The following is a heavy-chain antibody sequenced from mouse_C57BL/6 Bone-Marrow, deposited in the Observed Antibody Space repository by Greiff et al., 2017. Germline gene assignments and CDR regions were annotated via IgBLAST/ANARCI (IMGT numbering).Heavy chain of an antibody. CDR1: GYTFTSYW. V-gene: IGHV1-72*01. J-gene: IGHJ3*01. CDR3: ARGGWLPSWFAY. Sequence: QVHVKQPGAELVKPGASVKLSCKASGYTFTSYWMHWVKQRPGRGLEWIGRIDPNSGGTKYNEKFKSKATVTVDKPSSTASMQLSSLTTGDSAVYYCARGGWLPSWFAYWGQGTLVTVSA. CDR2: IDPNSGGT. D-gene: IGHD2-3*01.